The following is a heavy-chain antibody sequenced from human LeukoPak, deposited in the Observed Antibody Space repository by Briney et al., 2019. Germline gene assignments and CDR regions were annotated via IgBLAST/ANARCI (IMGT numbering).Heavy chain of an antibody. CDR2: IYYSGST. V-gene: IGHV4-59*08. Sequence: PSETLSLTCTVSGGSISSYYWSWIRQPPGKGLEWIGYIYYSGSTNYNPSLKSRVTISVDTSKNQFSLKLSSVTAADTAVYYCARLRSFEWELPSTSGFDYWGRGTLVTVSS. D-gene: IGHD1-26*01. CDR3: ARLRSFEWELPSTSGFDY. CDR1: GGSISSYY. J-gene: IGHJ4*02.